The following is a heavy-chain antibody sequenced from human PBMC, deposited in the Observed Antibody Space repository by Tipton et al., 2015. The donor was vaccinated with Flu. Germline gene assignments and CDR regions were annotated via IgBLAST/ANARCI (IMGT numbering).Heavy chain of an antibody. D-gene: IGHD5-18*01. Sequence: SLRLSCTASGFTFGDYAMSWVRQAPGKGLEWVGFIRSKAYGGTTEYAASVKGRFTISRDDSKSIAYLQMNSLKTEDTAVYYCTRESVDTDYYYYGMDVWCQGTTVTVSS. V-gene: IGHV3-49*04. J-gene: IGHJ6*02. CDR3: TRESVDTDYYYYGMDV. CDR1: GFTFGDYA. CDR2: IRSKAYGGTT.